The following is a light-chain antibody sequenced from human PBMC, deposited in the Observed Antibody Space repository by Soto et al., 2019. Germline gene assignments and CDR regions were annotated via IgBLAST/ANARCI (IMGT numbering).Light chain of an antibody. Sequence: EIVLTQSPGTLYLSPGERDTLSCMASQSVSSSYLAWYQQKPGQAPRLLIYGASSRATGIPDRFSGSGSGTDFTLTISRLEPEDFAVYYCQQYGSSPLTFGGGTKVEIK. CDR3: QQYGSSPLT. J-gene: IGKJ4*01. CDR1: QSVSSSY. V-gene: IGKV3-20*01. CDR2: GAS.